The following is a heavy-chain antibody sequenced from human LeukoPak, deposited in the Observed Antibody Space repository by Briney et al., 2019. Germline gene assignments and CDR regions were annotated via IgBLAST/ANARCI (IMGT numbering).Heavy chain of an antibody. Sequence: PGGSLSLSCAASGFSFSRYGMKWVRQAPGRGREWLSYIRSSDRTTYYADSVKGRFTISSDNAKTSLYLQMDSLRVEDTAVYYCAKRADSSAHSFDYWGQGTLVTVSS. J-gene: IGHJ4*02. CDR3: AKRADSSAHSFDY. D-gene: IGHD3-22*01. CDR2: IRSSDRTT. V-gene: IGHV3-48*04. CDR1: GFSFSRYG.